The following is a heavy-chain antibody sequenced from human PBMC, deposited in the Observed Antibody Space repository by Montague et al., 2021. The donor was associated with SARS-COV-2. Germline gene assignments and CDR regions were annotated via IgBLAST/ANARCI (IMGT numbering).Heavy chain of an antibody. CDR3: ARGPFWGAAPGY. V-gene: IGHV4-59*01. CDR2: IYYSGNT. D-gene: IGHD3-3*01. Sequence: SETLSLTCALSGGSISTYYWNWIRQPPGKGLEWIGYIYYSGNTYYNPSLKSRATISVETSKNQFSLSLTSVTAADTAVYYCARGPFWGAAPGYWGQGILVTVSS. CDR1: GGSISTYY. J-gene: IGHJ4*02.